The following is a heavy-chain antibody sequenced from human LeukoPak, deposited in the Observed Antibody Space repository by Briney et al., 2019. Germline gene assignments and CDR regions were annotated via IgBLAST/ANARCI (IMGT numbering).Heavy chain of an antibody. CDR2: ISGGGCST. V-gene: IGHV3-23*01. D-gene: IGHD2-2*01. CDR3: AKGGYCSSTSCYVGWFDP. J-gene: IGHJ5*02. CDR1: GFTFSSYV. Sequence: GGSLRLSCAASGFTFSSYVMNWVRQAPGKGLEWVSVISGGGCSTNYADSVKRRCTISRDNSNNTLFLRMNSLRAEDTAVYYCAKGGYCSSTSCYVGWFDPWGQGTLVTVSS.